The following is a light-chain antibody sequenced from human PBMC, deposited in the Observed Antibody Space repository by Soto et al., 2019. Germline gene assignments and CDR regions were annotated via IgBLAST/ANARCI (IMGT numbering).Light chain of an antibody. Sequence: QSVLTQPASVSGSPGQSITFSCTGTSSDLGTCDYVSWHQQHPGKAPKLIIYDVNNRPSGVSSRFSGSKSGNTASLTISGLQTEDEADYYCCSFSTSGTHVFGTGTKVTVL. J-gene: IGLJ1*01. CDR3: CSFSTSGTHV. CDR2: DVN. V-gene: IGLV2-14*01. CDR1: SSDLGTCDY.